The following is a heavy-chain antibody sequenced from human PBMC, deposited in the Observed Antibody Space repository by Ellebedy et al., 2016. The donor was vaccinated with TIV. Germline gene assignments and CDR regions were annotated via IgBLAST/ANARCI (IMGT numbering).Heavy chain of an antibody. D-gene: IGHD4-17*01. Sequence: GESLKISCKTSGYSFTSYWIGWVRQMPGKGLEWMGIIYPGDSDTRYSPSFQGQVTFSADRSISTAYLQWSSLKASDTAMYYCAKGTVTTGMDVWGQGTTVTVSS. CDR3: AKGTVTTGMDV. CDR1: GYSFTSYW. V-gene: IGHV5-51*01. J-gene: IGHJ6*02. CDR2: IYPGDSDT.